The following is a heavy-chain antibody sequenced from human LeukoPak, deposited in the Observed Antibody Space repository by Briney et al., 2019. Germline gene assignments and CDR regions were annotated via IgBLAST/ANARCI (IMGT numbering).Heavy chain of an antibody. D-gene: IGHD4-17*01. J-gene: IGHJ4*02. CDR1: GFTFISYW. CDR3: TRGQTTVTN. V-gene: IGHV3-7*03. Sequence: PGGSLRLSCAASGFTFISYWMSWVRQAPGKGLEWVANIKQDGSEKYYVDSVKGRFTISRDNAKNSLYLQMNSLRAEDTAVYYCTRGQTTVTNWGQGTLVTVSS. CDR2: IKQDGSEK.